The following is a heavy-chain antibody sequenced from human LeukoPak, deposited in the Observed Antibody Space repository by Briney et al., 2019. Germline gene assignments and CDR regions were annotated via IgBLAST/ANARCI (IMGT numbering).Heavy chain of an antibody. V-gene: IGHV3-74*01. CDR3: ARSYSYGYASDY. J-gene: IGHJ4*02. CDR2: INSDGSST. CDR1: GFTFSSYW. Sequence: GGSLRLSCAASGFTFSSYWMHWVRQAPGKGLVWVSRINSDGSSTSYADSVKGRFTISRDNAKITLYLQMNSLRAEDTAVYYCARSYSYGYASDYWGQGTLVTVSS. D-gene: IGHD5-18*01.